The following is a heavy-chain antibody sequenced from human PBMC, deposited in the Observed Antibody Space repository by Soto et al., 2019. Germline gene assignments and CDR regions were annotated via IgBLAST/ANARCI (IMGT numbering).Heavy chain of an antibody. Sequence: QVQLVQSAAEVKKPRASVKVSCKASGYTFTSYDINWVRQATGQGLEWMGWMNPNSGNTGYAQKCQRRVTMARNISISTAYMELSSLRSEDTAVYYCARGVDYYGSGSYYTHKGWFDPWGQGTLVTVSS. J-gene: IGHJ5*02. CDR2: MNPNSGNT. CDR1: GYTFTSYD. D-gene: IGHD3-10*01. CDR3: ARGVDYYGSGSYYTHKGWFDP. V-gene: IGHV1-8*01.